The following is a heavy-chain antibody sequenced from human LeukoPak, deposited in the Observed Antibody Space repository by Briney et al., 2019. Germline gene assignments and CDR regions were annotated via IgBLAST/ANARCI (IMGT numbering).Heavy chain of an antibody. Sequence: SETLSLTCTVSGYSISSGYYRGWSRQPPGKGLEWIGSIYHSGNSYYNPSLKSRVTISVDTSKNQFSLKLNSVTAADTAVYYCAREGSSGSGDAFDIWGQGTMVTVSS. CDR2: IYHSGNS. CDR1: GYSISSGYY. J-gene: IGHJ3*02. V-gene: IGHV4-38-2*02. CDR3: AREGSSGSGDAFDI. D-gene: IGHD6-19*01.